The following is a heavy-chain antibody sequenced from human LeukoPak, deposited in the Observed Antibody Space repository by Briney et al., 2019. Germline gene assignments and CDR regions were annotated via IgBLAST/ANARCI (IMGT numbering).Heavy chain of an antibody. Sequence: GGSLRLSCAASGFTFSSCSMNWVRQAPGKGLEWVSYISSSSTTIYYADSVKGRFTIPRDNAKNSLYLQMNSLRDEDTAVYYCARDSGSSSWYYFDYWGQGTLVTVSS. CDR3: ARDSGSSSWYYFDY. J-gene: IGHJ4*02. CDR1: GFTFSSCS. D-gene: IGHD6-13*01. CDR2: ISSSSTTI. V-gene: IGHV3-48*02.